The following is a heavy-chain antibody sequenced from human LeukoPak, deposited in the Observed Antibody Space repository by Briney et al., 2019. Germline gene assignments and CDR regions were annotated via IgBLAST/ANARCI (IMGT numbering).Heavy chain of an antibody. D-gene: IGHD3-22*01. Sequence: SETLSLTCTVSGGSISSSSYYWGWIRQPPGKELEWIGSNYYSASTYYNPSLKSRVTISVDTSKNQFSLKLSSVTAADTAVYYCAPSSVYYYNWFDPWGEGTLVTVSS. CDR1: GGSISSSSYY. CDR2: NYYSAST. V-gene: IGHV4-39*07. CDR3: APSSVYYYNWFDP. J-gene: IGHJ5*02.